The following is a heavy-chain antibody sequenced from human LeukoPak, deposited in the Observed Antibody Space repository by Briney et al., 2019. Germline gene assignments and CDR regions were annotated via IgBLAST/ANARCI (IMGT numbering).Heavy chain of an antibody. CDR2: ISSSGSTI. CDR3: ARFLWFGEYYFDY. D-gene: IGHD3-10*01. Sequence: PGGSLRLSCAASGFTFSSYEMNWVRQAPGKGLEWVSYISSSGSTIHYADSVKGRFTISRDNAKNSLYLQMNSLRAEDTAVYYCARFLWFGEYYFDYWGQGTLVTVSS. V-gene: IGHV3-48*03. CDR1: GFTFSSYE. J-gene: IGHJ4*02.